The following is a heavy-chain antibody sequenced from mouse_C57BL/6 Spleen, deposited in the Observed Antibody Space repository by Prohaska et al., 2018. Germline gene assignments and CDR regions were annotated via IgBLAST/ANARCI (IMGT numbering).Heavy chain of an antibody. J-gene: IGHJ2*01. Sequence: QGLEWIGMIHPNSGSTNYNEKFKSKATLTVDKSSSTAYMQLISLTSDDSAVYYCARLGSGRYFDYWGQGTTLTVSS. CDR2: IHPNSGST. D-gene: IGHD4-1*01. V-gene: IGHV1-64*01. CDR3: ARLGSGRYFDY.